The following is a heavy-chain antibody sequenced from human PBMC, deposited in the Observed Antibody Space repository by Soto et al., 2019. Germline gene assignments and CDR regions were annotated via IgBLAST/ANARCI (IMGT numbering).Heavy chain of an antibody. CDR2: INHSGST. CDR1: GGSFSGYY. Sequence: LSLTCAVYGGSFSGYYWSWIRQPPGKGLEWIGEINHSGSTNYNPSLKSRVTISVDTSKNQFSLKLGSVTAADTAVYYCARWLGSGPHFDSWGQGTLVTVSS. CDR3: ARWLGSGPHFDS. D-gene: IGHD3-22*01. V-gene: IGHV4-34*01. J-gene: IGHJ4*02.